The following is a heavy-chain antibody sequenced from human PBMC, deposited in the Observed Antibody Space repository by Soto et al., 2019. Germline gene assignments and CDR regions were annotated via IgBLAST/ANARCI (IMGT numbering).Heavy chain of an antibody. D-gene: IGHD6-19*01. Sequence: QVQLVQSGAEVKKPGASVKVSCRASGYTFTSYGVSCVRHAPGQGLEWMGWISAHNGNTNYAQQFQGRVTMTTDTSTSTAYVEMRSLRSDDTAVYYCARSMYTSGYYRVWGQGTLVTVSS. CDR2: ISAHNGNT. J-gene: IGHJ4*02. V-gene: IGHV1-18*01. CDR3: ARSMYTSGYYRV. CDR1: GYTFTSYG.